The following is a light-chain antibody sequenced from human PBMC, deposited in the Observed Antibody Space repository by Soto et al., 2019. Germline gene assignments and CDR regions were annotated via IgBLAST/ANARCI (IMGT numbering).Light chain of an antibody. J-gene: IGKJ1*01. CDR2: GAS. CDR1: QSVSNNY. V-gene: IGKV3-20*01. Sequence: ETGITQSPSTLSVSQGERATLSCWASQSVSNNYLAWYQQKPGQAPRLLIYGASNRATGIPDRFSGSGSGTDFTLTISRLEPEDFAVYYCQQYGRSGTFGQGTKVDIK. CDR3: QQYGRSGT.